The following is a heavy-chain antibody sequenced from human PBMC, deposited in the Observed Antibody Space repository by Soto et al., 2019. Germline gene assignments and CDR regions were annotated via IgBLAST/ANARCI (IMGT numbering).Heavy chain of an antibody. CDR3: ARGYTSGWTFDV. V-gene: IGHV1-3*01. D-gene: IGHD6-19*01. J-gene: IGHJ4*02. Sequence: QVQLVQSGAEVKQPGASASVSCKASGYNFTTYVVHWLRQAPGQGPEWMGWINCGSGNTVYSQKFQGRVTFTRDTSATTAYMDLNSLTSGDTAVYYCARGYTSGWTFDVWGRGTLVTVSS. CDR1: GYNFTTYV. CDR2: INCGSGNT.